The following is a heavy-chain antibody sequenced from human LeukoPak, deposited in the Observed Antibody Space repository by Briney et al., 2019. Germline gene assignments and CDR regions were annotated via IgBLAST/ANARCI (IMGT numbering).Heavy chain of an antibody. CDR2: ISYDGSNK. Sequence: GGSLRLSCAASGFSFSSYEMNWVRQAPGKGLEWVAVISYDGSNKYYADSVKGRFTISRDNSKNTLYLQMNSLRPEDTAVYYCAKTTGRGDEYFQHWGQGTLVTVSS. CDR3: AKTTGRGDEYFQH. D-gene: IGHD1-1*01. J-gene: IGHJ1*01. CDR1: GFSFSSYE. V-gene: IGHV3-30*18.